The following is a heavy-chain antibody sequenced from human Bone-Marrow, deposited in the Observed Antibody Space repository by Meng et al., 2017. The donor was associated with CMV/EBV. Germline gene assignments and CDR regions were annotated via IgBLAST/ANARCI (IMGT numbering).Heavy chain of an antibody. V-gene: IGHV1-69*10. D-gene: IGHD3-10*01. CDR2: IIPILGIA. Sequence: SVKVSCKASGGTFSSYAISWVRQAPGQGLEWMGGIIPILGIANYAQKFQGRVTITADKSTSTAYMELSSLRSEDTAVYYSTKGGEDGSGSYRHYYYYYGMDVWGQGTTVTVSS. CDR1: GGTFSSYA. CDR3: TKGGEDGSGSYRHYYYYYGMDV. J-gene: IGHJ6*02.